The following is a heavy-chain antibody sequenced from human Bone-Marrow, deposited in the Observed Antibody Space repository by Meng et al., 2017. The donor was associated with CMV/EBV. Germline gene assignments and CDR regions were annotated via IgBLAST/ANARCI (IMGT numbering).Heavy chain of an antibody. J-gene: IGHJ4*02. D-gene: IGHD1-26*01. V-gene: IGHV3-74*01. CDR1: GFTFSSYW. Sequence: EVQLVESGGGLVQPGGSLRPSXAASGFTFSSYWMHWVRQAPGKGLVWVSRINSDGSSTSYADSVKGRFTISRDNSKNTLYLQMNSLRAEDTAVYYCARVAGSGSYYGYFDYWGQGTLVTVSS. CDR2: INSDGSST. CDR3: ARVAGSGSYYGYFDY.